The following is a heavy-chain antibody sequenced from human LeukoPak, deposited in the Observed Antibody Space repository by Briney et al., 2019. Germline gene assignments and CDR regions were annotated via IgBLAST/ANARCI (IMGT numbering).Heavy chain of an antibody. J-gene: IGHJ5*02. D-gene: IGHD3-10*01. CDR2: INHSGST. CDR3: ARSLRMVRGVSWFDP. CDR1: GGSFSGYY. V-gene: IGHV4-34*01. Sequence: PSETLSLTCAVYGGSFSGYYWSWISQPPGKGLEGIGEINHSGSTNYNPSLKSRVTISVDTSKNQFSLKLSSVTAADTAVYYCARSLRMVRGVSWFDPWGQGTLVTVSS.